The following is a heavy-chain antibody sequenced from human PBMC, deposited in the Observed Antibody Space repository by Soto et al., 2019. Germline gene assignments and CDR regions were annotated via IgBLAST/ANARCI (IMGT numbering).Heavy chain of an antibody. J-gene: IGHJ4*02. V-gene: IGHV3-30*18. D-gene: IGHD3-10*02. CDR3: AKDLLGYYGRGVIGERGYCDY. Sequence: QVQLVESGGGVVQPGRSLRLSCAASGFTFSSYGMHWVRQAPGKGLEWVAVISYDGSNKYYADSVKGRFTISRDNSKNTLYMQMNSLRAEDTAVYYCAKDLLGYYGRGVIGERGYCDYWGQGTLVTVSS. CDR1: GFTFSSYG. CDR2: ISYDGSNK.